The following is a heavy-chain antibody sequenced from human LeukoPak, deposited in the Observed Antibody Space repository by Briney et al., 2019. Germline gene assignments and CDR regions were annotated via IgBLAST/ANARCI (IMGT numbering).Heavy chain of an antibody. CDR2: IVVGGGNT. J-gene: IGHJ4*02. CDR3: AAGHLDSYCSSTSCYGTFDY. Sequence: SVKVSCKASGFTFTSSAVQWVRQARGQRLEWIGWIVVGGGNTNYAQKFQERVTITRDMSPSTAYMELSSLRSEDTAVYYCAAGHLDSYCSSTSCYGTFDYWGQGTLVTVSS. CDR1: GFTFTSSA. D-gene: IGHD2-2*01. V-gene: IGHV1-58*01.